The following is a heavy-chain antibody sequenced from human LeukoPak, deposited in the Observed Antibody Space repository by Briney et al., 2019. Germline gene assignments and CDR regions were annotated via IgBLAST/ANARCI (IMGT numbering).Heavy chain of an antibody. CDR3: ARGGIVGANYYYYYMDV. V-gene: IGHV1-8*01. CDR2: MNPNSGNT. J-gene: IGHJ6*03. CDR1: GYTFTSYD. Sequence: ASVKVSCKASGYTFTSYDINWVRQATGQGLEWMGWMNPNSGNTGYAQKFQGRVTMTRNTSISTAYMELSSLRSEDTAVYYCARGGIVGANYYYYYMDVWGKGTTVTISS. D-gene: IGHD1-26*01.